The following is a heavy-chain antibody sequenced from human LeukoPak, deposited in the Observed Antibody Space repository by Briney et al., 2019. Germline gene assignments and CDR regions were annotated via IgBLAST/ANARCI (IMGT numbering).Heavy chain of an antibody. Sequence: SVKVSCKASGGTFSGYAISWVRQAPGQGLEWMGGIIPIFGTANYAQKFQGRVTITADESTSTAYKELSSLRSEDTAVYYCARDSSSWYPWFDPWGQGTLVTVSS. CDR1: GGTFSGYA. CDR2: IIPIFGTA. D-gene: IGHD6-13*01. CDR3: ARDSSSWYPWFDP. J-gene: IGHJ5*02. V-gene: IGHV1-69*01.